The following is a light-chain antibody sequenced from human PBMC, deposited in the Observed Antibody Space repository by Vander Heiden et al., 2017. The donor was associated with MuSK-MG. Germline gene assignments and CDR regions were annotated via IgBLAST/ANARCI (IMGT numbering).Light chain of an antibody. J-gene: IGKJ1*01. CDR2: GAS. CDR1: QSVSSN. Sequence: EIVMTQSPATLSVSPGERATLSCRASQSVSSNLAWYQQKPGQAPRLLIYGASTRATGIPASFSGSGSGTEFTLTISSLQSEDFAVYYCQRYNNWPGTFGQGTKVEIK. CDR3: QRYNNWPGT. V-gene: IGKV3-15*01.